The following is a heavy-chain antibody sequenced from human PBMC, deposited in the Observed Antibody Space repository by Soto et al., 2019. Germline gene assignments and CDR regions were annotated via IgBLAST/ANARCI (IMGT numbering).Heavy chain of an antibody. CDR3: ARGITYYDFWSGYLAPLSDYYYYMDV. D-gene: IGHD3-3*01. Sequence: SETLSLTCAVYGGSFSGYYWSWIRQPPGKGLEWIGEINHSGSTNYNPSLKSRVTISVDTSKNQFSLKLSSVTAADTAVYYCARGITYYDFWSGYLAPLSDYYYYMDVWGKGTTVTVSS. V-gene: IGHV4-34*01. CDR2: INHSGST. CDR1: GGSFSGYY. J-gene: IGHJ6*03.